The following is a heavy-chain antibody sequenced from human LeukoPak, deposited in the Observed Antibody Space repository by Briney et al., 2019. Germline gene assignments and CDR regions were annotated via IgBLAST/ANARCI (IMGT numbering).Heavy chain of an antibody. V-gene: IGHV4-34*01. CDR1: GGSISSYY. J-gene: IGHJ5*02. CDR3: ARPYSSSWYGWFDP. CDR2: INHSGST. Sequence: SETLSLTCTVSGGSISSYYWSWIRQPPGKGLEWIGEINHSGSTNYNPSLKSRVTISVDTSKNQFPLKLSSVTAADTAVYYCARPYSSSWYGWFDPWGQGTLVTVSS. D-gene: IGHD6-13*01.